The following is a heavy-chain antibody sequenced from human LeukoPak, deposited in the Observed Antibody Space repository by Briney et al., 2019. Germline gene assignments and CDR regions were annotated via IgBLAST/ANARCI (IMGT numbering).Heavy chain of an antibody. D-gene: IGHD3-22*01. CDR3: ARAPIVVVITTGYYVDY. CDR2: INHSGST. J-gene: IGHJ4*02. Sequence: SETLSLTCAVYGGSFSGYYWSWIRQPPGKGLEWIGEINHSGSTNYNPSLKSRVTISVDTSKNQFSLKLSSVTAADTAVYYCARAPIVVVITTGYYVDYWGQGTLVTVSS. V-gene: IGHV4-34*01. CDR1: GGSFSGYY.